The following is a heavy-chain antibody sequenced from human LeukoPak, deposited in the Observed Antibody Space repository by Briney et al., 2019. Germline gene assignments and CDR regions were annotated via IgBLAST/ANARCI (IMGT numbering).Heavy chain of an antibody. J-gene: IGHJ5*02. Sequence: SVKVSCKASGGTFSSYAISWVRQAPGQGLEWMGGIIPIFGTANYAQKFQGRVTVTADESTSTAYMELSSLRSEDTAVYYCARDGGYCSSTSCRFDPWGQGTLVTVSS. D-gene: IGHD2-2*01. CDR1: GGTFSSYA. CDR3: ARDGGYCSSTSCRFDP. CDR2: IIPIFGTA. V-gene: IGHV1-69*13.